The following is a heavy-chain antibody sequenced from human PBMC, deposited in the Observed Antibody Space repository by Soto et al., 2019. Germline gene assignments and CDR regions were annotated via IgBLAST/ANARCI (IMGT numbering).Heavy chain of an antibody. V-gene: IGHV1-18*01. CDR1: GYTFSSYG. J-gene: IGHJ4*02. CDR3: ARREVGTTLDFDY. CDR2: ISAYNGNT. Sequence: QVQLVQSGAEVKKPGASVKVSCKASGYTFSSYGISWVRQAPGQGLEWMGWISAYNGNTKYAQKLQGRVTMTTDTSTSTGYMELRSLRSADTAVYYCARREVGTTLDFDYWGQGTLVTVSS. D-gene: IGHD1-26*01.